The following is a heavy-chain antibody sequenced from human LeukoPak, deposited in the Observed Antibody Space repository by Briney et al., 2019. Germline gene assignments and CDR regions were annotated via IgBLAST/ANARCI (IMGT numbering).Heavy chain of an antibody. CDR3: ARHRFYYDSSGSYYFDS. CDR2: IYYSGST. Sequence: SETLSLTCTVSGGSISSSSYYWGWIRQPPGKGLEWIGSIYYSGSTYYNPSLKSRVAMSVDTSKNQFSLKLSSVTAADTAVYCCARHRFYYDSSGSYYFDSWGQGTLVTVSS. J-gene: IGHJ4*02. V-gene: IGHV4-39*01. D-gene: IGHD3-22*01. CDR1: GGSISSSSYY.